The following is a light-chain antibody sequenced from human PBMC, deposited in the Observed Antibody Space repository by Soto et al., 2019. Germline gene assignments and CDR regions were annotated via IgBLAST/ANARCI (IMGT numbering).Light chain of an antibody. CDR2: DVS. V-gene: IGLV2-14*01. CDR3: SSYTSSNSYV. CDR1: SSDVGGYNY. Sequence: QSALTQPASVSVSPGQSIPISCTGTSSDVGGYNYVSWYQQHTGKAPKLMIYDVSDRPSGVSNRFSGSKSGNTASLTISGLQAEDEADYYCSSYTSSNSYVFGTGTKLTVL. J-gene: IGLJ1*01.